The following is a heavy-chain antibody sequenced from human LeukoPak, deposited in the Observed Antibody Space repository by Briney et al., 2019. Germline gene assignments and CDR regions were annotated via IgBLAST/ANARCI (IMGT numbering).Heavy chain of an antibody. CDR1: GFTFSRYV. D-gene: IGHD3-3*01. CDR3: AKPTYGEEIFDY. CDR2: ISLDGSNK. V-gene: IGHV3-30*18. Sequence: GGSLRLSRAASGFTFSRYVMHWVRQAPGKGLDWVAFISLDGSNKYYADSVKGRFTISRDNSMNTLYLQMNSLRAEDTAVYYCAKPTYGEEIFDYWGQGTLVTVSS. J-gene: IGHJ4*02.